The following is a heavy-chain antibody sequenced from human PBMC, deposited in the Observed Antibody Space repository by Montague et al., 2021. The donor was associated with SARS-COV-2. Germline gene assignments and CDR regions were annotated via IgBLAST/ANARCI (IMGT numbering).Heavy chain of an antibody. CDR1: GFSLSTSGMC. D-gene: IGHD3-9*01. CDR3: ARNRDYDILTGSYSGFDY. J-gene: IGHJ4*02. CDR2: IDWDDDK. V-gene: IGHV2-70*01. Sequence: PALVKPTQTLTLTCTFSGFSLSTSGMCVSWIRQPPGKALDWLALIDWDDDKYYSTSLKTRLTISKDTSKNQVVLTMTNMDPVETATYYCARNRDYDILTGSYSGFDYWGQGTLVTVSS.